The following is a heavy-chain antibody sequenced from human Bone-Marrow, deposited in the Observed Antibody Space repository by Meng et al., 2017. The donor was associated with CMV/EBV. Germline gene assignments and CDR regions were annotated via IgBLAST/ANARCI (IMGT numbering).Heavy chain of an antibody. J-gene: IGHJ4*02. CDR2: ISYDGTNT. Sequence: GESLKISCAASGFTFSSYWMSWVRQAPGRGLEWLAVISYDGTNTHSADSVKGRFTFSRDNSKSTLYMQMNSLRPDDTAVYYCARAQSIGAALDYWGQGTLVTVSS. D-gene: IGHD6-6*01. V-gene: IGHV3-30*03. CDR1: GFTFSSYW. CDR3: ARAQSIGAALDY.